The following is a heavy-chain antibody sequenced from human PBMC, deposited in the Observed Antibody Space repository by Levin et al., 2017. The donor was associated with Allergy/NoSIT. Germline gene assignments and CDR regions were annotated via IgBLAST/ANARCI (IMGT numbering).Heavy chain of an antibody. V-gene: IGHV3-11*01. CDR1: GFTFSDYY. CDR2: ISSSGSTI. Sequence: GESLKISCAASGFTFSDYYMSWIRQAPGKGLEWVSYISSSGSTIYYADSVKGRFTISRDNAKNSLYLQMNSLRAEDTAVYYCARDHSYYYFDYWGQGTLVTVSS. J-gene: IGHJ4*02. D-gene: IGHD1-26*01. CDR3: ARDHSYYYFDY.